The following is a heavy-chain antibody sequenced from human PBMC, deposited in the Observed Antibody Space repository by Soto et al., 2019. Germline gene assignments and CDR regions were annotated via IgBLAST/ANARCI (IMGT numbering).Heavy chain of an antibody. J-gene: IGHJ6*02. D-gene: IGHD1-1*01. Sequence: SVKVSCKASGYTFSNFGLSWVRQAPGQGLEWMGWISGYNGNTNSAEKFQGRVTMTTDTSTSTAYMEVRSLTSDDTAVYYCARDKGYGVGWSSSYGMDVWGQGTTVTVSS. V-gene: IGHV1-18*01. CDR2: ISGYNGNT. CDR3: ARDKGYGVGWSSSYGMDV. CDR1: GYTFSNFG.